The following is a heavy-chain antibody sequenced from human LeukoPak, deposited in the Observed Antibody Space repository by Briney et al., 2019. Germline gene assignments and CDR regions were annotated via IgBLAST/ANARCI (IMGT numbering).Heavy chain of an antibody. CDR3: ARHIVVVPAASYYYGMDV. CDR2: IYYSGST. V-gene: IGHV4-59*08. CDR1: GGSISSYY. J-gene: IGHJ6*02. Sequence: SETLSPTCTVSGGSISSYYWSWIRQPPGKGLEWIGYIYYSGSTNYNPSLKSRVTISVDTSKNQFSLKLSSVTAADTAVYYCARHIVVVPAASYYYGMDVWGQGTTVTVSS. D-gene: IGHD2-2*01.